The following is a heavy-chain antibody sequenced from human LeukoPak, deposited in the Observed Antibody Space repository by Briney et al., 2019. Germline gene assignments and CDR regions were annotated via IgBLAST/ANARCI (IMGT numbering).Heavy chain of an antibody. Sequence: PSETLSPTCTVSGGSISSGGYSWSWIRQHPGKGLEWIGYIYYSGSTYYNPSLKSRVTISVDTSKNQFSLKLSSVTAADTAVYYCARDLSRAFDIWGQGTMVTVSS. CDR3: ARDLSRAFDI. CDR1: GGSISSGGYS. J-gene: IGHJ3*02. CDR2: IYYSGST. V-gene: IGHV4-31*03.